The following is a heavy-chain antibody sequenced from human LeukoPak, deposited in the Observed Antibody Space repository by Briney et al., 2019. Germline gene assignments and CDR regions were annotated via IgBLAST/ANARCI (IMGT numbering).Heavy chain of an antibody. CDR1: AFRLPYYW. V-gene: IGHV5-51*01. J-gene: IGHJ3*02. CDR3: AGLWYNGASNAFHI. D-gene: IGHD1-26*01. Sequence: GESLQISCQGSAFRLPYYWIAWVRQMPRKGLEWMGIIYPVDSGTRYSPSFQGQVTISSDKSIGTAYLQWSSLKASDTAMYYCAGLWYNGASNAFHIWGQGTMVTVSS. CDR2: IYPVDSGT.